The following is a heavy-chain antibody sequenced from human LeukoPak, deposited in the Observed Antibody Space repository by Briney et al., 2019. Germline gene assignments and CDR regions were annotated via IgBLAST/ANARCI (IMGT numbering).Heavy chain of an antibody. J-gene: IGHJ4*02. CDR3: AEGRSAAAGTGIGCFDY. V-gene: IGHV3-23*01. CDR1: EFTFSDYA. D-gene: IGHD1-7*01. CDR2: ISGSGGNT. Sequence: PGGSLRLSCAASEFTFSDYAMNWVRQAPGKGLEYVSGISGSGGNTYYADSVRGRFTISRDNSKNTLYLQVNSLRGEDTAVDCCAEGRSAAAGTGIGCFDYWGQGILVTVSS.